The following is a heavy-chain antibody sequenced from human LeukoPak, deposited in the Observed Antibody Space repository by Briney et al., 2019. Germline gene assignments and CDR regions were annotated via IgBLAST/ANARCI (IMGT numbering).Heavy chain of an antibody. D-gene: IGHD3-3*02. CDR1: GGSISSRDEN. Sequence: PSETLSLTCTVVGGSISSRDENWNWIRQPPGKGLEWIGNVDCNGNIYYSPSLKSRALVSVDTSRNQVSLRLTSVTATDTAVYFCARSNHFWSGFLDTWGQGTLVTVSS. CDR3: ARSNHFWSGFLDT. CDR2: VDCNGNI. J-gene: IGHJ4*02. V-gene: IGHV4-39*07.